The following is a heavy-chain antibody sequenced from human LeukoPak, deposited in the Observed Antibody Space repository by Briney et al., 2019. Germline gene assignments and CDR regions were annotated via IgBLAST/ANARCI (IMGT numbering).Heavy chain of an antibody. CDR1: GFFFTAYY. D-gene: IGHD3-3*01. J-gene: IGHJ4*02. V-gene: IGHV1-2*02. CDR3: ARRVEVGNYFEY. Sequence: ASVKVSCKTSGFFFTAYYIRWVRQAPGQGLEWMGWINPDSGATDYAQKFRGRVTMTRDTSVTTAYMELSSLTSDDTALYYCARRVEVGNYFEYWGQGSLVTVSS. CDR2: INPDSGAT.